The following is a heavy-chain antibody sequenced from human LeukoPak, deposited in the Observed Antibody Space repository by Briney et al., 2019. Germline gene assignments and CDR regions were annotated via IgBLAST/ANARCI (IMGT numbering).Heavy chain of an antibody. CDR2: ISYDGSNK. CDR3: ARDQEQQLMTFGADY. D-gene: IGHD6-13*01. Sequence: GGSLRLSCAASGFTFSSYAMHWVRQAPGKGLEWVAVISYDGSNKYYADSVKGRFTISRDNSKNTLYLQMNSLRAEDTAVYYCARDQEQQLMTFGADYWGQGTLVTVSS. V-gene: IGHV3-30*04. CDR1: GFTFSSYA. J-gene: IGHJ4*02.